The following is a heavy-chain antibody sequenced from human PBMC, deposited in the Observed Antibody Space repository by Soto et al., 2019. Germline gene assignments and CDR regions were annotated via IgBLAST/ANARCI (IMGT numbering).Heavy chain of an antibody. CDR1: GFTFSSYA. J-gene: IGHJ4*02. Sequence: QVQLVESGGGVVQPGRSLRLSCAASGFTFSSYAMHWVSQDPGKGLEWVAVISYDGSNKYYADSVKGRFTISRDNSKNTLYLQMNSLSAEDTAVYYCARQVADSSSPLAYWGQGTLVTVSS. CDR2: ISYDGSNK. V-gene: IGHV3-30-3*01. CDR3: ARQVADSSSPLAY. D-gene: IGHD6-6*01.